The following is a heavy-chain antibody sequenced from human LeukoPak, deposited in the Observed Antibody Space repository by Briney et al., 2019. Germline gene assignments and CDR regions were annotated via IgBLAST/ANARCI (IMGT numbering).Heavy chain of an antibody. V-gene: IGHV3-30*18. CDR1: GFTFSSYG. Sequence: GGSLRLSCAASGFTFSSYGMHWVRQAPGKGLEWVAVISYDGSNKYYADSVKGRFTISRDNSKNTLYLQMNSLRAEDTAVYYCAKDRMSTTVTTWTYYYYGMDVWGQGTTVTVSS. CDR2: ISYDGSNK. CDR3: AKDRMSTTVTTWTYYYYGMDV. J-gene: IGHJ6*02. D-gene: IGHD4-11*01.